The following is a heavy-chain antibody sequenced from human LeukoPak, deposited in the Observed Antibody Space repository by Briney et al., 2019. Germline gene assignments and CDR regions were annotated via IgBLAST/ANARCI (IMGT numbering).Heavy chain of an antibody. Sequence: RPSETLSLTCTVSGGSISSSSYYWGWIRQPPGKGLEWIGNIYYSGSTYYNSSLKSRLTISVDTSKNQFSLKLSSVTAADTAVYYCASVRRGFGDLSKYYSYYYMDVWGKGTTVTISS. CDR1: GGSISSSSYY. CDR3: ASVRRGFGDLSKYYSYYYMDV. J-gene: IGHJ6*03. V-gene: IGHV4-39*01. D-gene: IGHD3-10*01. CDR2: IYYSGST.